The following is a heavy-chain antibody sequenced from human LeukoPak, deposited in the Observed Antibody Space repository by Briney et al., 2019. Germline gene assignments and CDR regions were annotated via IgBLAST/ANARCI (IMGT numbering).Heavy chain of an antibody. CDR2: ISSSGSFT. J-gene: IGHJ5*02. V-gene: IGHV3-23*01. Sequence: PGGSLRLSCAASGFTFSSYAMSWVRQAPGKGLEWVSGISSSGSFTYYADSVKGRFAISRDNSKNTLYLHMNSLRAGDTAVYYCAKDSGTSRVATILTWGQGTLVTVSS. CDR1: GFTFSSYA. D-gene: IGHD5-12*01. CDR3: AKDSGTSRVATILT.